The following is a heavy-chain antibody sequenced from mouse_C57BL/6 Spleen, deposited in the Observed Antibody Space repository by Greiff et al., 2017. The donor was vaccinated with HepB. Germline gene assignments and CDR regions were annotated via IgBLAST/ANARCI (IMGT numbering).Heavy chain of an antibody. J-gene: IGHJ1*03. CDR3: ATYGSSGYFDV. Sequence: EVQGVESGPELVKPGASVKMSCKASGYTFTDYNMHWVKQSHGKSLEWIGYINPNNGGTSYNQKFKGKATLTVNKSSSTAYMELRSLTSEDSAVYYCATYGSSGYFDVWGTGTTVTVSS. V-gene: IGHV1-22*01. CDR1: GYTFTDYN. D-gene: IGHD1-1*01. CDR2: INPNNGGT.